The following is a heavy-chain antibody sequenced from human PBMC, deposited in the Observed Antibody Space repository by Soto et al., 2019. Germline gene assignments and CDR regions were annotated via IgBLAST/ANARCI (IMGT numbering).Heavy chain of an antibody. CDR2: IYYVGST. Sequence: ASETLSLTCSVSGGPFISPQSYFVWIRQPPGNGLELIGAIYYVGSTYHNPSLKSRATISVDTSKSQLSLKLVAVSAADTAVYYCARSTVAGTPFDSWGQGILVTVSS. CDR3: ARSTVAGTPFDS. J-gene: IGHJ4*02. D-gene: IGHD6-19*01. V-gene: IGHV4-39*01. CDR1: GGPFISPQSY.